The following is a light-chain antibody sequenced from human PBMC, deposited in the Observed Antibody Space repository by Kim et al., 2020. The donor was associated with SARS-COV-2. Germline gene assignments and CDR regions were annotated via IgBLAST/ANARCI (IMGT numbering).Light chain of an antibody. V-gene: IGKV1-33*01. CDR3: QQYDNPYT. Sequence: DIQMTQSPSSLSASVGDRVTITCQASQDISNYLNWYQQKPGKAPKLLIYDASNLETGVPSRFSGSGSGTDFTFTISSLQPEDIATYYCQQYDNPYTFGQETKLVI. CDR2: DAS. J-gene: IGKJ2*01. CDR1: QDISNY.